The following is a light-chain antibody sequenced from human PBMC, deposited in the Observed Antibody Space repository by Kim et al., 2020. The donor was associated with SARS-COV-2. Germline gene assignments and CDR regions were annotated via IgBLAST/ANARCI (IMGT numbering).Light chain of an antibody. CDR2: DTS. CDR3: MFSYSGVRV. V-gene: IGLV7-46*01. Sequence: QAVVTQEPSLTVSPGGTVTLTCGSSTGAVTSGLYPYWFQQKPGQAPRTLIYDTSNKHSWTPARFAGSLLGDKAALTLSGAQPEDEADYYCMFSYSGVRVFGGGTQLTVL. CDR1: TGAVTSGLY. J-gene: IGLJ2*01.